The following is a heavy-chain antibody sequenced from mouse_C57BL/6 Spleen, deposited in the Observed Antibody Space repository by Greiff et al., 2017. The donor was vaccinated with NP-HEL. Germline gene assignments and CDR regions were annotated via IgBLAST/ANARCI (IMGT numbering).Heavy chain of an antibody. V-gene: IGHV5-4*01. J-gene: IGHJ3*01. Sequence: EVQRVESGGGLVKPGGSLKLSCAASGFTFSSYAMSWVRQTPEKRLEWVATISDGGSYTYYPDNVKGRFTISRDNAKNNLYLQMSHLKSEDTAMYYCARSLNCYGSIPFAYWGQGTLVTVSA. CDR2: ISDGGSYT. D-gene: IGHD1-1*01. CDR1: GFTFSSYA. CDR3: ARSLNCYGSIPFAY.